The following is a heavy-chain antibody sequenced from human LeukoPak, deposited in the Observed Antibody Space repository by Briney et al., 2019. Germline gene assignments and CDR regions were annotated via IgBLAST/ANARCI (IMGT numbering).Heavy chain of an antibody. J-gene: IGHJ5*02. D-gene: IGHD3-9*01. V-gene: IGHV4-59*01. CDR3: ARSPTHIGHFDWSFHNWFDP. Sequence: RPSETLSLTCTVSGGSISSYYWSWIRQPPGKGLEWIGYIYYSGSTNYNPSLKSRVTISVDTSKNQFSLKLSSVTAADTAVYYCARSPTHIGHFDWSFHNWFDPWGQGTLVTVSS. CDR1: GGSISSYY. CDR2: IYYSGST.